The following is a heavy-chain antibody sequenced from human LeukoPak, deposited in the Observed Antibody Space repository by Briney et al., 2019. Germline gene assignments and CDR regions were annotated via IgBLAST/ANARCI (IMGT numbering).Heavy chain of an antibody. CDR3: ARGIVVVVTAIFDY. Sequence: SETLSLTCAVYGGSFSGYYWSWIGQPPGKGLEWIGEINHSGSPNYNPSLKSRVTISVDTSKNQFSLKLSSVTAADTAVYYCARGIVVVVTAIFDYWGQGTLVTVSS. V-gene: IGHV4-34*01. J-gene: IGHJ4*02. CDR1: GGSFSGYY. D-gene: IGHD2-15*01. CDR2: INHSGSP.